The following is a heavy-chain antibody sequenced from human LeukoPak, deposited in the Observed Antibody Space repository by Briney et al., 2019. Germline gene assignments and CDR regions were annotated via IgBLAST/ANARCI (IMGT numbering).Heavy chain of an antibody. J-gene: IGHJ3*02. Sequence: SVKVSRKASGGTFSSYAISWVRQAPGQGLEWMGRIIPIFGTANYAQKFQGRVTITTDESTSTAYMELSSLRSEDTAVYYCAGTYYDYVWGTEPGAFDIWGQGTMVTVSS. V-gene: IGHV1-69*05. CDR1: GGTFSSYA. CDR2: IIPIFGTA. D-gene: IGHD3-16*01. CDR3: AGTYYDYVWGTEPGAFDI.